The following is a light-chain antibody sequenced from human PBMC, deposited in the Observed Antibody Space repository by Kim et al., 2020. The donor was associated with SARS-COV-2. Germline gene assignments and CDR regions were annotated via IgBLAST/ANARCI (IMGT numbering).Light chain of an antibody. CDR1: QSISTW. V-gene: IGKV1-5*01. CDR2: DAS. J-gene: IGKJ1*01. Sequence: IQMTQSPSTLSASVGDRVTITCRASQSISTWLAWYQQKQGRAPKLLIYDASSLESGVPSRFSGSGSGTEFTLTISSLQPDDFATYYCRQYNPGTFGQGTKVDSK. CDR3: RQYNPGT.